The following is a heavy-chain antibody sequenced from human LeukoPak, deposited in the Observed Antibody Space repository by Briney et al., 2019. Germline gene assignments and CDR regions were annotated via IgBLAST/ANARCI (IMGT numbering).Heavy chain of an antibody. J-gene: IGHJ4*02. V-gene: IGHV3-21*01. CDR2: ISSSSSYI. CDR1: GFTLSSYS. Sequence: GGSLRLSCAASGFTLSSYSMNWVRQAPGKGLEWVSSISSSSSYIYYADSVKGRFTISRDNAKNSLYLQMNSLRAEDTAVYYCAREDRDLYYFDYWGQGTLVTVSS. D-gene: IGHD5-24*01. CDR3: AREDRDLYYFDY.